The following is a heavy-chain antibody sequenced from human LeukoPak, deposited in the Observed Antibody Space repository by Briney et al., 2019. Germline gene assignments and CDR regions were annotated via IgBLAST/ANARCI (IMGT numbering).Heavy chain of an antibody. V-gene: IGHV3-23*01. CDR3: ARGEGSYSAHFDY. D-gene: IGHD3-10*01. CDR1: GFTFSSYG. CDR2: ISGSGGTT. Sequence: PGGSLRLSCAASGFTFSSYGMSWVRQAPGKGLEWVSVISGSGGTTYYADSVKGRFTISRDNSKNTLYLQMNRLRAEDTAVYYCARGEGSYSAHFDYWGQGTLVTVSS. J-gene: IGHJ4*02.